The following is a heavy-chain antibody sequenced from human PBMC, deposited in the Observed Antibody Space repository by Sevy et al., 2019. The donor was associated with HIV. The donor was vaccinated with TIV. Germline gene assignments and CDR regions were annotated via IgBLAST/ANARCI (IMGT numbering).Heavy chain of an antibody. J-gene: IGHJ6*02. D-gene: IGHD6-6*01. CDR2: ISWNSGSI. CDR3: AKDQGGSSIAARPVGVYYYYYGMDV. Sequence: GGSLRLSCAASGFTFDDYAMHWVRQAPGKGLEWVSGISWNSGSIGYADSGKGRFTISRDNAKNSLYLQMNSLRAEDTALYYCAKDQGGSSIAARPVGVYYYYYGMDVWGQGTTVTVSS. V-gene: IGHV3-9*01. CDR1: GFTFDDYA.